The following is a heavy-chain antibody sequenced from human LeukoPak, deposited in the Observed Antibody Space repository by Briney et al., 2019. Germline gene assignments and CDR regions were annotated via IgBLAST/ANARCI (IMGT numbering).Heavy chain of an antibody. Sequence: SETLSLTCTVYSGSIVSYYWSRIRQPPGKGLEWIGYIYYTGGTNYNPFLKSRVTMSVVTSKNQFSLKLSSVTAADTAVYYCARDREGRDVYNFDSWGQGTLVTVSS. CDR1: SGSIVSYY. V-gene: IGHV4-59*01. CDR2: IYYTGGT. D-gene: IGHD5-24*01. J-gene: IGHJ4*02. CDR3: ARDREGRDVYNFDS.